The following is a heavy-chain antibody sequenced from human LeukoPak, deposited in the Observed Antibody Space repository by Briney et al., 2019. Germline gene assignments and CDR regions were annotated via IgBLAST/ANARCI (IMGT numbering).Heavy chain of an antibody. V-gene: IGHV3-9*03. J-gene: IGHJ4*02. D-gene: IGHD6-13*01. CDR1: GFTFDDYA. CDR2: ISWDSTNI. CDR3: AKAFSAPSSSPVDY. Sequence: GRSLRLSCAASGFTFDDYAMHWVRQAPGKGPEWVSGISWDSTNIGYADSVKGRFTISRDNAKNSLYLQMHSLRAEDMALYYCAKAFSAPSSSPVDYWGQGTLVTVSS.